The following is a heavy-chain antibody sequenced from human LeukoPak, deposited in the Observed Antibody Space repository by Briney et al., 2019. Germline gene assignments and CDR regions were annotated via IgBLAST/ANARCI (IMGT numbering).Heavy chain of an antibody. CDR1: GYTFTSYD. CDR2: MNPNSGNT. Sequence: ASVKVSCKASGYTFTSYDINWVRQATGQGLEWMGWMNPNSGNTGYAQKFQGRVTMTRNTSISTAYMELSSLRSEDTAVYYCARGYHKGVRGVLSRLNWFDPWGQGTLVTVSS. D-gene: IGHD3-10*01. CDR3: ARGYHKGVRGVLSRLNWFDP. J-gene: IGHJ5*02. V-gene: IGHV1-8*01.